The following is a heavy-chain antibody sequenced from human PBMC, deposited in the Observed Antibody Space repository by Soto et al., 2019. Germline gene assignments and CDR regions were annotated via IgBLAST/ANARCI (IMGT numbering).Heavy chain of an antibody. D-gene: IGHD3-3*01. CDR3: ARTITIFGVLRRDSYMDV. CDR2: ITPVLDTT. J-gene: IGHJ6*03. Sequence: QVRLVQSGAEVKKPGSSVKLSCASGGAFSSYTITWVRQAPGQGLEWMGRITPVLDTTTYAQKFQGRVTIAADKSKNTDYLELGSLISGDTAMYYCARTITIFGVLRRDSYMDVWGTGTKVTVSS. V-gene: IGHV1-69*08. CDR1: GGAFSSYT.